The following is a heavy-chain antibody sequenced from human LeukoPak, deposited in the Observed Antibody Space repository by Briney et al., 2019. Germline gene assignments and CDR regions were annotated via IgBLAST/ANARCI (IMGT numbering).Heavy chain of an antibody. V-gene: IGHV3-11*01. J-gene: IGHJ5*02. CDR3: ARGLAANDWFDP. CDR2: ISASSGTR. CDR1: GFAFSDYY. D-gene: IGHD2-15*01. Sequence: GGSLRLSCAASGFAFSDYYMNWIRQAPGKGLEWLSYISASSGTRYYADSVKGRFTISRNNAKNSLYLQMNSLRAEDTAVYYCARGLAANDWFDPWGQGTLVTVSS.